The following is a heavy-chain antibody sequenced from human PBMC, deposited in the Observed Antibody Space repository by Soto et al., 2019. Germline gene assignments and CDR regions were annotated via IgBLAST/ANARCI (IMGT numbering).Heavy chain of an antibody. Sequence: GGSLRLSCAASGFTFSSYWMTWVRQAPGTGLEWVANIKHDGSEKYYVDSVKGRCTNSRDNAKNSLFLQMNSLRAEDTAVYYCARVVVTAAVWFDPWGQGTLVTVSS. CDR2: IKHDGSEK. D-gene: IGHD6-13*01. CDR3: ARVVVTAAVWFDP. CDR1: GFTFSSYW. J-gene: IGHJ5*02. V-gene: IGHV3-7*04.